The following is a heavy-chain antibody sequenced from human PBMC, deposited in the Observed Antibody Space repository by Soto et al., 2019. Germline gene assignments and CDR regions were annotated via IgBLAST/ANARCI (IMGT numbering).Heavy chain of an antibody. J-gene: IGHJ6*02. CDR3: ARDYYGSGSYYPSLISGDCYYGMDV. CDR1: GYTFTSYE. CDR2: MNPDSGNT. Sequence: ASVKVSCKASGYTFTSYEINWVRQATGQGPGWMGWMNPDSGNTGYVQKFQGRVTMTRNTAISTAYMELSSLRSEDTAVYYCARDYYGSGSYYPSLISGDCYYGMDVWGQGTTVTVSS. V-gene: IGHV1-8*01. D-gene: IGHD3-10*01.